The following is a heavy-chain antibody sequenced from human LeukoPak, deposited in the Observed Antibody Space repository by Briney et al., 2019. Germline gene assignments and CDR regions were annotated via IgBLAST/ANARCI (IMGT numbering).Heavy chain of an antibody. CDR3: ARDRAAASNWFDP. Sequence: ASVKVSCKASGYTFTSYGISWVRQAPGQGLEWMGWISVYNGNTNYAQKFQGRVTMTTDTSTSTAYMEPRSLRSDDTAVYYCARDRAAASNWFDPWGQGTLVTVSS. D-gene: IGHD6-13*01. V-gene: IGHV1-18*01. CDR2: ISVYNGNT. J-gene: IGHJ5*02. CDR1: GYTFTSYG.